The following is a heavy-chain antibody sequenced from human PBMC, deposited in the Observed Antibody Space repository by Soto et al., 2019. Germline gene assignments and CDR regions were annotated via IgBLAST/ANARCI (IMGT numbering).Heavy chain of an antibody. J-gene: IGHJ4*02. V-gene: IGHV3-15*07. D-gene: IGHD1-20*01. CDR3: TTDLRYNIKSSDAFDY. Sequence: GGSLRLSCAASGFTFSNAWMNWVRQAPGKGLEWVGRIKSKPEGGTTDYAAPVKGRFTISRDDSKNTVYLQMNSLQTEDTAVYYCTTDLRYNIKSSDAFDYWGQGARVTVSS. CDR1: GFTFSNAW. CDR2: IKSKPEGGTT.